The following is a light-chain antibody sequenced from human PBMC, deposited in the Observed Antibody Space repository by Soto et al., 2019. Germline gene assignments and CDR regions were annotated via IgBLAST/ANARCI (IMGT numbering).Light chain of an antibody. Sequence: ESVLTQSTGTLSLSPGERATLSCRSSQSVSNYLAWYQQIPGQAPRLLIYDASNRATGIPARFSGSGSGTEFTLTISSLQYEDFAVYYCQQYDNWHPITFGQGTRLEIK. CDR2: DAS. CDR3: QQYDNWHPIT. J-gene: IGKJ5*01. V-gene: IGKV3D-15*01. CDR1: QSVSNY.